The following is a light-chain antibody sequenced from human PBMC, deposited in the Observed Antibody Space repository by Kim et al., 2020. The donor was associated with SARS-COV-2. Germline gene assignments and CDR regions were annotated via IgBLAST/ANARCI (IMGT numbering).Light chain of an antibody. J-gene: IGKJ4*01. CDR3: QQYYTYPLT. CDR2: ASS. Sequence: AVRMTQSPSTLSASTGERVTITCRASQGVNIYLAWYQQKPGKAPRLLIHASSTLHSGVPPRFTGSGAGTDFTLTINSLQSEDFATYYCQQYYTYPLTFGGGTKVDIK. V-gene: IGKV1-8*01. CDR1: QGVNIY.